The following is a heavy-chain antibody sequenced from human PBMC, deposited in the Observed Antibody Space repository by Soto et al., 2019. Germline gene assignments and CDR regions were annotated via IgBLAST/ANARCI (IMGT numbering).Heavy chain of an antibody. V-gene: IGHV3-30*18. J-gene: IGHJ6*02. CDR2: ISYDGSNK. CDR1: GFTFSSYG. Sequence: GGSLRLSCAASGFTFSSYGMHWVRQAPGKGLEWVAVISYDGSNKYYADSVKGRFTISRDNSKNTLYLQMNSLRAEDTAVYYCAKDKVHCSGGSCYSGLYYYYGMDVWGQGTTVTVSS. D-gene: IGHD2-15*01. CDR3: AKDKVHCSGGSCYSGLYYYYGMDV.